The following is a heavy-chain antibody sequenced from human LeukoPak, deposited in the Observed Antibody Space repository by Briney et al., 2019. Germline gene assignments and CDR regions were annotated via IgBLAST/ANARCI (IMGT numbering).Heavy chain of an antibody. CDR1: GFTFSSYW. CDR3: ARDRLEVDSGWLNPLDY. V-gene: IGHV3-7*01. CDR2: IKQDGSEK. D-gene: IGHD6-19*01. J-gene: IGHJ4*02. Sequence: PGGSLRLSCAASGFTFSSYWMSWVRQAPGKGLEWVANIKQDGSEKYYVDSVKGRFTISRDNAKNSLYLQMNSLRAEDTAVYYCARDRLEVDSGWLNPLDYWGQGTLVTVSS.